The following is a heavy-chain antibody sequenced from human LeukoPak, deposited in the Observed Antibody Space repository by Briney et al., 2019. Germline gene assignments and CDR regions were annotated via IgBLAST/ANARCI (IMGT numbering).Heavy chain of an antibody. CDR2: ISYDGSNK. CDR1: GFTFSSYA. V-gene: IGHV3-30*04. J-gene: IGHJ4*02. D-gene: IGHD5-18*01. CDR3: AKDLRRTAMVLLGLDY. Sequence: GGSLRLSCAASGFTFSSYAMHWVRQAPGKGLEWVAVISYDGSNKYYAESVKGRFTISRDNSKNTLYVQMNSLRAEDTAVYYCAKDLRRTAMVLLGLDYWGQGTLVTVSS.